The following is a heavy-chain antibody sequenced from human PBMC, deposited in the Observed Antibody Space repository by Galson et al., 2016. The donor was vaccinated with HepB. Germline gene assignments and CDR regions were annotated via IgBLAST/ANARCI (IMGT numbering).Heavy chain of an antibody. D-gene: IGHD3-10*01. CDR1: GFSLTTSGVG. V-gene: IGHV2-5*02. CDR3: AHRDYSSGSYYNFDY. CDR2: IFWDDDK. Sequence: PALVKPTQTLTLTCTFSGFSLTTSGVGVGWTRQPPGEALEWLAYIFWDDDKRYSPSLKSRLTITKDTSKNQVFLTMTNMDPVDTATYYCAHRDYSSGSYYNFDYWGQGTLVTVSS. J-gene: IGHJ4*02.